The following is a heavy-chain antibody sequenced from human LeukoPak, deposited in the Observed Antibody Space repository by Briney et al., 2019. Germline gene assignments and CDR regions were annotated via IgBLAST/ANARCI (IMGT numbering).Heavy chain of an antibody. J-gene: IGHJ5*02. CDR2: IYHSGST. CDR1: GYYISRGYY. D-gene: IGHD1-26*01. Sequence: SETLSLTCTVSGYYISRGYYWGWIRHPPRKGLEWIGSIYHSGSTYYNPSLKSRVTISVDTSKNQFSLNLSSVTAADTAVYSCAGGSYYGCFDPWGQGTLVTVSS. V-gene: IGHV4-38-2*02. CDR3: AGGSYYGCFDP.